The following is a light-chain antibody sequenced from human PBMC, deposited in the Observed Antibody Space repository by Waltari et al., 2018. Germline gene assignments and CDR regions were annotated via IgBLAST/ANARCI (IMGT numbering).Light chain of an antibody. CDR1: QSLLDSHGYTH. J-gene: IGKJ3*01. CDR2: MNS. V-gene: IGKV2-28*01. Sequence: DLLMTQTPVSLPVTPGEPASISCRSSQSLLDSHGYTHLHWYLQKPGQSPQLLIYMNSNRASGVPDRFSGSGSGTDFTLKISRVEAEDVGAYYCMQTLQTPFTFGPGTELDIK. CDR3: MQTLQTPFT.